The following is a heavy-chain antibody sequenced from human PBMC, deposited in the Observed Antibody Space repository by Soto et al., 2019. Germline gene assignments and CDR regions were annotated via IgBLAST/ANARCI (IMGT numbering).Heavy chain of an antibody. D-gene: IGHD1-26*01. Sequence: LRLSCAASGFTFSSYGMHWVRQAPGKGLEWVAVISYDGSNKYYADSVKGRFTISRDNSKNTLYLQMNSLRAEDTAVYYCAKDPSGSYYYWLDPWGQGTLVTVSS. CDR3: AKDPSGSYYYWLDP. CDR2: ISYDGSNK. J-gene: IGHJ5*02. CDR1: GFTFSSYG. V-gene: IGHV3-30*18.